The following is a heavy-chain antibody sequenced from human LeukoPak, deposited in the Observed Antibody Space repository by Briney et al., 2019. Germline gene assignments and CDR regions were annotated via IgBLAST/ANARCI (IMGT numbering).Heavy chain of an antibody. CDR3: ARRPTSGQYYFDE. Sequence: GESLKISCKGSGYTFTRYWIAWVRQMPGKGLEWMPIMNPGDADATYSPSFQGQVTVSVDKSVSTAYLQWSSLRAADTAIYYCARRPTSGQYYFDEWGQGTLVTVPS. V-gene: IGHV5-51*01. CDR2: MNPGDADA. CDR1: GYTFTRYW. D-gene: IGHD6-19*01. J-gene: IGHJ4*02.